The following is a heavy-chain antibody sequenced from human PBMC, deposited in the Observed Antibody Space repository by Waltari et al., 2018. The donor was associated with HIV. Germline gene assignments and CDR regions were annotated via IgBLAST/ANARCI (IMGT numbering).Heavy chain of an antibody. J-gene: IGHJ3*02. CDR3: ARRNFWGGYKDTFDI. Sequence: QLQLRESGPGLVKPSETLSLTCIVSGDSISSSRFFWGWIRQPPGKGLEWIGNVYYSGNTYYNPSPKSRVIVSVDASKNQFSLKLSSVTASDTAIYYCARRNFWGGYKDTFDIWGQGTIVAVSS. D-gene: IGHD3-3*01. CDR2: VYYSGNT. V-gene: IGHV4-39*01. CDR1: GDSISSSRFF.